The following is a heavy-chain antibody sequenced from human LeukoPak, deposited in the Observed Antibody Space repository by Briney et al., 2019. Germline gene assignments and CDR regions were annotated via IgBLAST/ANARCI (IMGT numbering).Heavy chain of an antibody. D-gene: IGHD2-2*01. V-gene: IGHV1-24*01. CDR1: GYTLTELS. CDR2: FDPEDGET. J-gene: IGHJ4*02. CDR3: ATEIARGYCSSTSCYPFDY. Sequence: ASVKVSCKVSGYTLTELSMHWVRQAPGKGLEWMGGFDPEDGETIYAQKFQGRVTMTEDTSTDAAYMELGSLRSEDTAVYYCATEIARGYCSSTSCYPFDYWGQGTLVTVSS.